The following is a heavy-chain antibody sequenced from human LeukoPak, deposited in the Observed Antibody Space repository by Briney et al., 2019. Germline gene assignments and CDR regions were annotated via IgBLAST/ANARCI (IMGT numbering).Heavy chain of an antibody. Sequence: GGSLRLSCAASGFSLNTYSMNWVRQAPGKGLEWISYITSSRSTIYYADSVKGRFTISRDNAKNSLYLQMSSLRADDTAVYYCARGGQELDNWGQGTLVTVSS. V-gene: IGHV3-48*04. D-gene: IGHD1-26*01. CDR3: ARGGQELDN. CDR2: ITSSRSTI. CDR1: GFSLNTYS. J-gene: IGHJ4*02.